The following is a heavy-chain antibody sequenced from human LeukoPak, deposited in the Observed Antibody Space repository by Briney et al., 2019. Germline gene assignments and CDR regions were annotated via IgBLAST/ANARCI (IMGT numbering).Heavy chain of an antibody. CDR1: GFTLSTNA. V-gene: IGHV3-7*03. Sequence: GGSLRLSCLTSGFTLSTNAMTWVRQAPGKGLECVAHMMPDGSEQDYVDSVKGRFTISRDNAKNSLYLQMNSLRAEDTAVYYCSRHGIYCFDYWGQGALVTVSS. CDR3: SRHGIYCFDY. J-gene: IGHJ4*02. CDR2: MMPDGSEQ. D-gene: IGHD1-1*01.